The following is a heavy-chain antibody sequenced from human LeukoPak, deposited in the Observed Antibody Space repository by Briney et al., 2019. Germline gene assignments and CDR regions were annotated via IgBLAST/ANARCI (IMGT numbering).Heavy chain of an antibody. CDR2: IYYSGST. Sequence: PSETLSLTCTVSGGSISSYYWSWIRQPPGKGLEWIGYIYYSGSTNYNPSLKSRVTISVDKSKNQFSLKLSSVTAADTAVYYCARDTINYDSSGFFDYWGQGTLVTVSS. CDR1: GGSISSYY. D-gene: IGHD3-22*01. V-gene: IGHV4-59*12. J-gene: IGHJ4*02. CDR3: ARDTINYDSSGFFDY.